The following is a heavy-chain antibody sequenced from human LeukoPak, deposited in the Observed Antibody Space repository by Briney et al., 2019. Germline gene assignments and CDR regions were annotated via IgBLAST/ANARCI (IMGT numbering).Heavy chain of an antibody. V-gene: IGHV4-39*07. CDR3: ARVENYYYMDV. J-gene: IGHJ6*03. CDR1: GGSISSSGYY. Sequence: SETLSLTCTVSGGSISSSGYYGGWIRQPPGKGLEWIASISYSWTTYYNPSLKSRVTMSVDTSKNQFSLKLSSVTAADTAVYYCARVENYYYMDVWGKGTTVTISS. CDR2: ISYSWTT.